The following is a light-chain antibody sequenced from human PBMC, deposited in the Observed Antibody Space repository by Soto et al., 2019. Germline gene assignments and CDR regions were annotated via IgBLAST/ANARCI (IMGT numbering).Light chain of an antibody. CDR1: QSVGSY. CDR2: GAS. CDR3: HQCDSSPWT. J-gene: IGKJ1*01. Sequence: EIVLTQSTATLSLSPGERATLSCRDSQSVGSYFAWYQQKPGQPPRLLIYGASSRATGIPDRFSGSGSGTDFTLTISRLEPEDFAVFYCHQCDSSPWTFGQGTKVDIK. V-gene: IGKV3-20*01.